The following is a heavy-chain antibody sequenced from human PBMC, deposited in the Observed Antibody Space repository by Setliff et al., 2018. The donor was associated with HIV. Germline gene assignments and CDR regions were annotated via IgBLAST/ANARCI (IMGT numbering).Heavy chain of an antibody. V-gene: IGHV3-23*01. CDR1: FFNFSSHT. J-gene: IGHJ6*02. CDR2: ISDSGRSI. Sequence: SLLLSFSSSFFNFSSHTMNWIRQAPGKGLEWVSGISDSGRSIHYTASVKGRFTISRDNSKNTLYLQMNSLRDEDTAVYFCAKDGSDNFWSGYYVVARRGMDVWGQGTTVTVSS. D-gene: IGHD3-3*01. CDR3: AKDGSDNFWSGYYVVARRGMDV.